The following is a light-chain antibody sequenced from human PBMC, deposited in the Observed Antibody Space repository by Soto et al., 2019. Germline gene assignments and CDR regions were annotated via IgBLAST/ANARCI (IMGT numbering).Light chain of an antibody. J-gene: IGLJ1*01. V-gene: IGLV2-14*01. CDR3: SSYTSSSTYV. CDR1: SSDIDGYNY. CDR2: DVT. Sequence: QSALTQPASVSGSPGQSITISCTEASSDIDGYNYVSWYQQHPVKAPKLIIYDVTNRPSGVSNRFSGSKSGNTASLTISGRQAEDEADYYCSSYTSSSTYVFGTGTKVTVL.